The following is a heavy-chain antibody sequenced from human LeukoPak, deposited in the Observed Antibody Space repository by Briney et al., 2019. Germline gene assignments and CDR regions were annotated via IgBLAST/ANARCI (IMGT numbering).Heavy chain of an antibody. V-gene: IGHV5-51*01. Sequence: GESLKISCKGSGYSFTNYWIGWVRQMPGKGLEWMGIIYPGDSDTRYSPSFQGQVTIPADKSISTAYLQWSSLKASDTAMYYCARRGIAAAGTADWFDPWGQGTLVTVSS. CDR3: ARRGIAAAGTADWFDP. J-gene: IGHJ5*02. D-gene: IGHD6-13*01. CDR2: IYPGDSDT. CDR1: GYSFTNYW.